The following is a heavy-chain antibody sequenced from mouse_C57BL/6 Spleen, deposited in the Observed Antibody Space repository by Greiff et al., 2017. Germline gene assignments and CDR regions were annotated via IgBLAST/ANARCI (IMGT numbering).Heavy chain of an antibody. J-gene: IGHJ4*01. Sequence: EVKLVESGGGLVKPGGSLKLSCAASGFTFSDYGMHWVRQAPEKGLEWVAYIRCGSGTIYYEATVKGRFTISRDNAKNTLFLQMTSLRSEDTAMYYCARAGDYDGYYAMDYWGQGTSVTVSS. CDR3: ARAGDYDGYYAMDY. CDR2: IRCGSGTI. V-gene: IGHV5-17*01. CDR1: GFTFSDYG. D-gene: IGHD2-4*01.